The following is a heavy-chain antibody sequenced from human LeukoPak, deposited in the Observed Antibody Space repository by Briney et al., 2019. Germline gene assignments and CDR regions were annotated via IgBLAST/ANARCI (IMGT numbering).Heavy chain of an antibody. V-gene: IGHV4-38-2*02. CDR1: GYSISSGYY. Sequence: SETLSLTCTVSGYSISSGYYWGWIRQPPGKGLEWIWSIYHSGSTYYNPSLKSRVTISVDTSKHQFPLKLSSVTAADTAVYYCARRDYSNGGFDYWGQGTLVTVSS. CDR2: IYHSGST. D-gene: IGHD4-11*01. CDR3: ARRDYSNGGFDY. J-gene: IGHJ4*02.